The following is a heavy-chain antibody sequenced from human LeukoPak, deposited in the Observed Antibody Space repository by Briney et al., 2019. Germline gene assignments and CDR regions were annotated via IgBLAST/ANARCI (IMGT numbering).Heavy chain of an antibody. CDR2: IYHSGST. CDR3: ARAAVANWFDP. CDR1: GGSISSGGYS. J-gene: IGHJ5*02. D-gene: IGHD6-19*01. Sequence: SSETLSLTCAVSGGSISSGGYSWSWIRQPPGKGLEWIGYIYHSGSTYYNLSLKSRVTISVDTSKNQFSLKLSSVTAAVTAVYYCARAAVANWFDPWGQGTLVTVSS. V-gene: IGHV4-30-2*01.